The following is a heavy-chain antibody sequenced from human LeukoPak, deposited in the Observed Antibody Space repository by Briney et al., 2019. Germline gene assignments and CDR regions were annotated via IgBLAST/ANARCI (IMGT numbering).Heavy chain of an antibody. Sequence: GASVKVSCKASGYTFTSYGISWVRQAPGQGLEWMGWISAYNGNTNYAQKLQGRVTMTTDTSTSTAYMELRSLRSDDTAVYYCARGVVPAAIRGNAFDIWGQGTMVTVSS. CDR2: ISAYNGNT. D-gene: IGHD2-2*02. J-gene: IGHJ3*02. V-gene: IGHV1-18*01. CDR1: GYTFTSYG. CDR3: ARGVVPAAIRGNAFDI.